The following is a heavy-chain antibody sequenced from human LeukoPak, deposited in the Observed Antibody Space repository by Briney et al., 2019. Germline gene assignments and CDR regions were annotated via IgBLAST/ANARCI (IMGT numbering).Heavy chain of an antibody. J-gene: IGHJ4*02. CDR1: GYTFTGYY. D-gene: IGHD6-19*01. Sequence: GASVKVSCKASGYTFTGYYMHWVRQAPGQGLEWMGWINPNSGGTNYAQKFQGRVTMTRDTSISTAYMELSRLRSDDTAVYYCARVAYSSGWYEFGYWGQGTLVTVPS. CDR2: INPNSGGT. V-gene: IGHV1-2*02. CDR3: ARVAYSSGWYEFGY.